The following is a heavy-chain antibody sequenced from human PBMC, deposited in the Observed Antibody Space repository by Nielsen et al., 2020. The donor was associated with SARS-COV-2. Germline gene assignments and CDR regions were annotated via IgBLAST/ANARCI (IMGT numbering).Heavy chain of an antibody. CDR2: IYWDDDE. V-gene: IGHV2-5*02. Sequence: SGPTLVKPTETLTLTCTFSRFSLTTSGVGVGWIRQPPGKALEWLALIYWDDDERYKPSLKSRLTITKDTSKNQVVLTMTNMDPVDTATYYCAHFDYRGFVFDYWGQGTLVTVSS. CDR1: RFSLTTSGVG. D-gene: IGHD5-12*01. CDR3: AHFDYRGFVFDY. J-gene: IGHJ4*02.